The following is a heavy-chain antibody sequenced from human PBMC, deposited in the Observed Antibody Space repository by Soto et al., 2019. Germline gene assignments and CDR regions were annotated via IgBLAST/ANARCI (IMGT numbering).Heavy chain of an antibody. J-gene: IGHJ5*02. D-gene: IGHD6-19*01. V-gene: IGHV4-4*02. CDR2: TYHSGTT. CDR3: ARQTNSSPARGPNWFDP. CDR1: GESINTSHW. Sequence: QVQLRESGPGLVRPSGTLSITCAVYGESINTSHWWSWVRQNPGKGLEWIGETYHSGTTNYNPSLKSRVTISMDKSKNLFSLKLNSVTAADTALYFCARQTNSSPARGPNWFDPWGQGALVTVSS.